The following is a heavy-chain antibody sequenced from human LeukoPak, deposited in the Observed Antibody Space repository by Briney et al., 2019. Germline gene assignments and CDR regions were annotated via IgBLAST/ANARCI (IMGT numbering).Heavy chain of an antibody. V-gene: IGHV4-59*01. J-gene: IGHJ4*02. CDR2: IYYSGST. CDR1: GASISGYY. CDR3: ARVEIDVAALSFDS. D-gene: IGHD6-19*01. Sequence: SETLSLTCTVSGASISGYYWSWIRQPPGKGLEWIGYIYYSGSTNYNPSLKSRVTISVDSSKNQFSLTLSSVTAADTAVYYCARVEIDVAALSFDSWGQGTLVTVSS.